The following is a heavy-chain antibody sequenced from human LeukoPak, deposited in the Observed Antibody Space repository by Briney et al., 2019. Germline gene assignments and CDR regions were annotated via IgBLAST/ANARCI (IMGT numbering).Heavy chain of an antibody. Sequence: ASVKVSCKASGYSCTNYAIYWVRQAPGQRPEWMGWINTGNGNTRYSQKFQDRVTITRETSASTAYMELSSLRSEDTAEYYCVRDGDPILMMVAATPPPGEGKAFDICGRGTMVTVSS. V-gene: IGHV1-3*04. D-gene: IGHD2-15*01. CDR2: INTGNGNT. J-gene: IGHJ3*02. CDR3: VRDGDPILMMVAATPPPGEGKAFDI. CDR1: GYSCTNYA.